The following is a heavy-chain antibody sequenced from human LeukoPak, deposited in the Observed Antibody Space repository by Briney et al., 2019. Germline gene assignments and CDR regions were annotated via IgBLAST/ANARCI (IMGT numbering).Heavy chain of an antibody. CDR3: AKQSYARSLGE. V-gene: IGHV3-23*01. CDR1: GFPFSDFS. Sequence: GGSLRLSCATSGFPFSDFSVSWVRQAPGKGLEWISTTNSGGTSTYYAESVKGRFTISRDNSKNTLYLQMCSLRVEDTAVYYCAKQSYARSLGEGGPGTLVSVSS. D-gene: IGHD2-8*01. J-gene: IGHJ4*02. CDR2: TNSGGTST.